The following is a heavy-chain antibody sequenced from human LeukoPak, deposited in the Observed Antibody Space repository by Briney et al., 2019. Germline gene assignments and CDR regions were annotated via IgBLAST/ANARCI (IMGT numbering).Heavy chain of an antibody. CDR3: ARLVSSSWSYYFDY. V-gene: IGHV4-39*07. CDR2: IYYSGST. Sequence: SETLSLTCTVSGSSISSSSYYWGWMRQPPGKGLEWIGSIYYSGSTYYNPSLKSRVTISVDTSKNQFSLKLSSVTAADTAVYYCARLVSSSWSYYFDYWGQGTLVTVSS. CDR1: GSSISSSSYY. J-gene: IGHJ4*02. D-gene: IGHD6-13*01.